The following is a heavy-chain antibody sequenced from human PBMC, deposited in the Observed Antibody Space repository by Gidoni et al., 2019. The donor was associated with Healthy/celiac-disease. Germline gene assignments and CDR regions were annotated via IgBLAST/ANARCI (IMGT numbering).Heavy chain of an antibody. CDR2: ISWDGGST. CDR3: AKDSGGYSYGYIYDY. V-gene: IGHV3-43*01. Sequence: EVQLVESGGVVVQPGGSLRLSCAASGFTFDDYTMHWVRQAPGKGLEWVSLISWDGGSTYYADSVKGRFTISRDNSKNSLYLQMNSLRTEDTALYYCAKDSGGYSYGYIYDYWGQGTLVTVSS. D-gene: IGHD5-18*01. J-gene: IGHJ4*02. CDR1: GFTFDDYT.